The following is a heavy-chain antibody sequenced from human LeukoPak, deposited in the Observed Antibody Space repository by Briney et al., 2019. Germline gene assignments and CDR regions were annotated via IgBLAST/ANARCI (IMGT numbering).Heavy chain of an antibody. CDR2: IKSKTDGGTT. Sequence: PGGSLRLSCAASGFTFSNAWMSWVCQAPGKGLEWVGRIKSKTDGGTTDYAAPVKGRFTISRDDSKNTLYLQMNSLKTEDTAVYYCTTGSSMIVVVTPPFDYWGQGTLVTVSS. J-gene: IGHJ4*02. CDR3: TTGSSMIVVVTPPFDY. CDR1: GFTFSNAW. D-gene: IGHD3-22*01. V-gene: IGHV3-15*01.